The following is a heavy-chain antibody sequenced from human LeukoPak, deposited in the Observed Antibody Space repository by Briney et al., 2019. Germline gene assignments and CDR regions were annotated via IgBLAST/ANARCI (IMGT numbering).Heavy chain of an antibody. CDR1: GFTFSGYS. CDR3: VRGATAVTRHLDY. J-gene: IGHJ4*02. Sequence: PGGSLRLSCAAAGFTFSGYSMNWVRQAPGKGLEWVSIISSDSSHIYDTDSAKGRFTISRDNAKNSLYLQMNSLRPEDTAVYYCVRGATAVTRHLDYWCQGTLVTVSS. V-gene: IGHV3-21*04. CDR2: ISSDSSHI. D-gene: IGHD4-23*01.